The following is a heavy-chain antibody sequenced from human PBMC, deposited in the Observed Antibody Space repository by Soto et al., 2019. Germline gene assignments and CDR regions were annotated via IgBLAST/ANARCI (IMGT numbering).Heavy chain of an antibody. D-gene: IGHD6-13*01. V-gene: IGHV1-69*01. CDR2: IIPIFGTA. Sequence: QVQLVQSGAEVKKPGSSVKVSCTASGGTFSSYAISWVRQAPGQGLEWMGGIIPIFGTANYAQKFQGRVTITADESTSTAYMELSSLRSEDTAVYYCARDRERIAAAGTSLLDYYGMDVWGQGTTVTVSS. CDR3: ARDRERIAAAGTSLLDYYGMDV. J-gene: IGHJ6*02. CDR1: GGTFSSYA.